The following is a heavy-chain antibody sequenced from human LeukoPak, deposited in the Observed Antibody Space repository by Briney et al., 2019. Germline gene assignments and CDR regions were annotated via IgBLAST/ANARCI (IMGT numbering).Heavy chain of an antibody. CDR2: IIPIFGTA. CDR1: GGTFSSYA. D-gene: IGHD3-10*01. Sequence: ASEKVSCKASGGTFSSYAISWVRQAPGQGLEWMGGIIPIFGTANYAQKFQGRVTITADESTSTAYMELSSLRSEDTAVYYCARDRDTMGPTGNWFDPWGQGTLVTVSS. CDR3: ARDRDTMGPTGNWFDP. J-gene: IGHJ5*02. V-gene: IGHV1-69*01.